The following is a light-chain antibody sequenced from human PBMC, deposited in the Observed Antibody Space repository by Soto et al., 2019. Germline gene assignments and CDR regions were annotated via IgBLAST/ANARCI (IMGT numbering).Light chain of an antibody. Sequence: QSVLTQPASVSGSPGQSITISCTGTSSDVGGYNFVSWYQQHPGKAPKLLIYEVTNRPSGVFNRFSGAKSDNTAALTISGLQAEDEADYYCSSLTSSGSLIFGGGTQLTVL. J-gene: IGLJ2*01. CDR2: EVT. CDR1: SSDVGGYNF. V-gene: IGLV2-14*01. CDR3: SSLTSSGSLI.